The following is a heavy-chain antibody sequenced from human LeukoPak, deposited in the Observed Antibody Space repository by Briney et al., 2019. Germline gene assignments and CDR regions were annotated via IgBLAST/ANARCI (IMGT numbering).Heavy chain of an antibody. CDR2: IRYDGRNK. V-gene: IGHV3-30*02. CDR1: GFTFSSYG. D-gene: IGHD5-24*01. J-gene: IGHJ4*02. Sequence: GGSLRLSCAASGFTFSSYGMHWVRQAPGKGLDWVAFIRYDGRNKYYADSVKGRFTISRDNSKNTLYLQMNSLRAEDTAVYYCARTKEMATISYFDSWGQGTLVTVSS. CDR3: ARTKEMATISYFDS.